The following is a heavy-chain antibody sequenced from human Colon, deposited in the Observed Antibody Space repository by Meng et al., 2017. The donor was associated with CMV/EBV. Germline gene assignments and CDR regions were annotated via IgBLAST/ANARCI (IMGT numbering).Heavy chain of an antibody. V-gene: IGHV1-2*04. CDR3: ARDKGGYAGGGDY. D-gene: IGHD5-12*01. Sequence: QVHLVQSGAEVKKPGASVKVSCTASGYTFTDYYIHWVRQAPGQGLQWMGWINPNSGGTHFAQKFQGWVTMTRDTSISTADMGLTRLTSDDTAAYFCARDKGGYAGGGDYWGQGTLVTVSS. CDR1: GYTFTDYY. J-gene: IGHJ4*02. CDR2: INPNSGGT.